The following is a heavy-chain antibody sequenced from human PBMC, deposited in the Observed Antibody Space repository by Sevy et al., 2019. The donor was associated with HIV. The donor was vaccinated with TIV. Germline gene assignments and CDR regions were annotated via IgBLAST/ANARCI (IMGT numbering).Heavy chain of an antibody. CDR3: VSLFLSYRSGWSYFDY. Sequence: GGSLRLSCVISGFTVNDKYIIWVRQAPGKGLEWVSVIFSSGSRYYADFAKGRFTISRDNSKNTVDLQMNSVRAEDTAVYYCVSLFLSYRSGWSYFDYWGQGTLVTVSS. CDR1: GFTVNDKY. D-gene: IGHD6-19*01. V-gene: IGHV3-66*02. J-gene: IGHJ4*02. CDR2: IFSSGSR.